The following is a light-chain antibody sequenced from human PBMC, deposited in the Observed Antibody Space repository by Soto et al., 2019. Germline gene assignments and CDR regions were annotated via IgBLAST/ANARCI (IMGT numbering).Light chain of an antibody. CDR2: SNN. CDR3: AAWDASLGGFYV. J-gene: IGLJ1*01. CDR1: RSSIGSNT. V-gene: IGLV1-44*01. Sequence: SVLTRPPSVSGTPGQRVTISCSGSRSSIGSNTVNWYQHLPGSAPKLLIYSNNHRPSGVPDRFSASKAGASASLAISGLQSEDEGDYYCAAWDASLGGFYVFGSGTKVTVL.